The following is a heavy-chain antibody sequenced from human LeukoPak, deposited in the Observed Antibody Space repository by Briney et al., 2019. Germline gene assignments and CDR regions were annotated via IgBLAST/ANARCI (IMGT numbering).Heavy chain of an antibody. D-gene: IGHD6-13*01. CDR3: AKVGSSSNHFDY. V-gene: IGHV3-20*04. CDR2: INWNGGST. J-gene: IGHJ4*02. Sequence: GGSLRLSCAASGFTFDDYGMSWVRQAPGKGLEWVSGINWNGGSTGYADSVKGRFTISRDNAKNSLYLQMNSLRAEDTAVYYCAKVGSSSNHFDYWGQGTLVTVSS. CDR1: GFTFDDYG.